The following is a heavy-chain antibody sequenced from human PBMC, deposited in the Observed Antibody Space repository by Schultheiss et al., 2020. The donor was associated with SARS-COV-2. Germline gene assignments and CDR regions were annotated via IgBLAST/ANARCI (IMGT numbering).Heavy chain of an antibody. CDR2: ISAYNGNT. V-gene: IGHV1-18*04. CDR3: ARDSDDSSGYYYAGRYYYYYYGMDV. CDR1: GYTFTSYG. Sequence: ASVKVSCKAFGYTFTSYGISWVRQAPGQGLEWMGWISAYNGNTNYAQKLQGRVTMTTDTSTSTAYMELRSLRSDDTAVYYCARDSDDSSGYYYAGRYYYYYYGMDVWGQGTTVTVSS. J-gene: IGHJ6*02. D-gene: IGHD3-22*01.